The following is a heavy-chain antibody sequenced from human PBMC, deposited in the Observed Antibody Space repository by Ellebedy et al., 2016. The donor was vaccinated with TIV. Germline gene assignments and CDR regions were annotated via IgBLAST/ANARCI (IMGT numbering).Heavy chain of an antibody. J-gene: IGHJ6*02. V-gene: IGHV1-18*04. CDR1: NYRFTSYG. Sequence: ASVKVSXXASNYRFTSYGFGWVRQAPGQGLEWIGWINPYNVNTTYAPKFQGRVFMTTDTSTSTAYMELTSLRSDDTAVYYCARRDGMDVWGQGTTVTVSS. CDR2: INPYNVNT. CDR3: ARRDGMDV.